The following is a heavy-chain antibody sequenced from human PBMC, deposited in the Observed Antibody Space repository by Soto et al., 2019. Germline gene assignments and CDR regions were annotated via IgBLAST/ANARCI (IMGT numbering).Heavy chain of an antibody. CDR1: GASISSTSFY. D-gene: IGHD3-10*02. Sequence: QLQLQESGPGLVKPSETLSLTCSVSGASISSTSFYWGWIRQPPGKGLQWIGSIHYTGSIDYGPSLKGRVSMSVDTSKRQLSLTLSSVTAADTAVYYCARHSNMLTNWFDPWGQGTLVTVSS. V-gene: IGHV4-39*01. J-gene: IGHJ5*02. CDR2: IHYTGSI. CDR3: ARHSNMLTNWFDP.